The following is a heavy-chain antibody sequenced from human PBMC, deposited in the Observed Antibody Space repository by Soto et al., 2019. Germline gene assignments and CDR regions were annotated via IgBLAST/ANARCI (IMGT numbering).Heavy chain of an antibody. Sequence: QVQLQESGPGLVKPSETLSLTCTVSGGSISSYYWSWIRQPPGKGLEWIGYIYYSGSTNYNPSLKSRVTISVDTSKNQFSLNLSSVTAADTAVYYCARSQLEATVRYFDYWGQGTLVTVSS. CDR2: IYYSGST. V-gene: IGHV4-59*01. CDR1: GGSISSYY. CDR3: ARSQLEATVRYFDY. J-gene: IGHJ4*02. D-gene: IGHD1-1*01.